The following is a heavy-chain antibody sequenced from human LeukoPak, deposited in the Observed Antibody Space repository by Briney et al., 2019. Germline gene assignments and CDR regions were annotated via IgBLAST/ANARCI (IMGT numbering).Heavy chain of an antibody. V-gene: IGHV3-23*01. Sequence: GGSLRLSCAASGFTFNSYAMSWVRRAPGKGLEWVSSISGSGGSTHYAGSVKGRFTISRDNSKNTLYLQMNSLRAEDTALYYCAKQHSVPDKFGYWGQGTLVTVSS. CDR3: AKQHSVPDKFGY. D-gene: IGHD2-15*01. CDR2: ISGSGGST. CDR1: GFTFNSYA. J-gene: IGHJ4*02.